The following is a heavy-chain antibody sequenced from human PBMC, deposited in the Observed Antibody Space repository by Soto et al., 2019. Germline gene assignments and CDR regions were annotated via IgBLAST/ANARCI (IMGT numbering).Heavy chain of an antibody. D-gene: IGHD6-19*01. CDR1: GFTSSNHT. Sequence: PGECLRRSGSTSGFTSSNHTMNWVRQAPGKGLEWVSAISGSGDKTSYADSVKGRFTISRDNSQNTLYLQMNSLRAEDTAVYFCAKDKTRGWSSYYYYYGMDVWGQGTTVTVSS. CDR2: ISGSGDKT. CDR3: AKDKTRGWSSYYYYYGMDV. J-gene: IGHJ6*02. V-gene: IGHV3-23*01.